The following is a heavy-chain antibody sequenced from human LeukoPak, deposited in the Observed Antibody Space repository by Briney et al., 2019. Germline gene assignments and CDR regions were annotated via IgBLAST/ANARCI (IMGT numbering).Heavy chain of an antibody. Sequence: PSETLSLTCTVSGGSISSYYWSWIRQPPGKGLEWIGSIYYSGSTYYNPSLKSRVTISVDTSKNQFSLKLSSVTAADTAVYYCASGYSSSWWDYWGQGTLVTVSS. CDR1: GGSISSYY. CDR3: ASGYSSSWWDY. J-gene: IGHJ4*02. D-gene: IGHD6-13*01. V-gene: IGHV4-59*05. CDR2: IYYSGST.